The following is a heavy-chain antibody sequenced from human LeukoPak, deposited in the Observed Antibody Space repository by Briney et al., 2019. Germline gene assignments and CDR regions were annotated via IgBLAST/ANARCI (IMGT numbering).Heavy chain of an antibody. D-gene: IGHD2-2*01. CDR2: INWNGGST. J-gene: IGHJ4*02. Sequence: GGSLRLSCAASGFTLDDYGMSWVRQAPGKGLEWVSGINWNGGSTGYADSVKGRLTISRDNAKNSLYLQMNSLRAEDTALYYCARSEERYCSSTSCHLIDYWGQGTLVTASS. CDR1: GFTLDDYG. CDR3: ARSEERYCSSTSCHLIDY. V-gene: IGHV3-20*04.